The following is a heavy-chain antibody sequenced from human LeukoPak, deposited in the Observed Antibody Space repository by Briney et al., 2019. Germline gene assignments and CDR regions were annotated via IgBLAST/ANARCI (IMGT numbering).Heavy chain of an antibody. J-gene: IGHJ5*02. CDR2: VNLSGVT. D-gene: IGHD3-16*01. CDR1: GGSFSGYY. CDR3: ARPVGGWFDP. Sequence: PSETLSLTCAVYGGSFSGYYWSWVRQPPGMGLEWIGEVNLSGVTNYNPSVKSRITMSLDTSKNHFSLKLSSVTAADTAVYYCARPVGGWFDPWGQGTLVTVSS. V-gene: IGHV4-34*01.